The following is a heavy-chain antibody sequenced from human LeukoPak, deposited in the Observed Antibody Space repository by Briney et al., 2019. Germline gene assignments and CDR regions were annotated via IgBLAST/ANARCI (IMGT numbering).Heavy chain of an antibody. Sequence: GGSLRLSCAASGFIFSDYYMSWIRQAPGKGLEWVSYITSNGRTIYYADSVKGRFTISRDNAKISLYLQMSSLRAEDTAVYYCAREGDFDNVLTGYYPYWGQGTLVTVSS. J-gene: IGHJ4*02. CDR3: AREGDFDNVLTGYYPY. CDR1: GFIFSDYY. D-gene: IGHD3-9*01. CDR2: ITSNGRTI. V-gene: IGHV3-11*01.